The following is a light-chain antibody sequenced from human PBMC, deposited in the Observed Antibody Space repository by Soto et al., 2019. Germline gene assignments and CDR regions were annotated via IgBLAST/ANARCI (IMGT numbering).Light chain of an antibody. CDR3: QHWNDYSWT. Sequence: DIHMTQSLSTLSASVGDRVTITCRASQSISIWLAWYQQKPRKAPNLLIYKTSSLETGVPSRFSGSGSGTEFTLTISSLQPDDFATYYCQHWNDYSWTFGQGTKVEVK. CDR2: KTS. J-gene: IGKJ1*01. CDR1: QSISIW. V-gene: IGKV1-5*03.